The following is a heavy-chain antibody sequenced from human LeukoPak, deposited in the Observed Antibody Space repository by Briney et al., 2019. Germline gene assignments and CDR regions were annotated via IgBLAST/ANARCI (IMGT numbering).Heavy chain of an antibody. CDR1: GGSISSYY. J-gene: IGHJ3*02. CDR2: IYYSGST. D-gene: IGHD3-22*01. CDR3: ARGGYYDSSGPPVTFDI. Sequence: PSETLSLTCTVSGGSISSYYWSWIRQPPGKGLEWIGCIYYSGSTNYNPSLKSRVTISVDTSKNQFSLKLSSVTAADTAVYYCARGGYYDSSGPPVTFDIWGQGTMVTVSS. V-gene: IGHV4-59*01.